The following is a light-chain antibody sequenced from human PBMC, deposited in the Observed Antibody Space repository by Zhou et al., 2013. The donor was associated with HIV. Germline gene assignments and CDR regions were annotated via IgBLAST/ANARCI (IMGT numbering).Light chain of an antibody. Sequence: DIQMTQSPSSLSASVGDRVSITCRTSLSIRKSLNWYQHKPGQTPRLLIFHVSNLLDGVSPRFNGSGSGTEFTLTIGRLQPDDVATYYCQQTYGVHTTFGGGTQGGHET. CDR1: LSIRKS. CDR2: HVS. J-gene: IGKJ4*01. CDR3: QQTYGVHTT. V-gene: IGKV1-39*01.